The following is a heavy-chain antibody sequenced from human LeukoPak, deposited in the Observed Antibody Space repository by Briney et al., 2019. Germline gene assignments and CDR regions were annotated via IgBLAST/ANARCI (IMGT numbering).Heavy chain of an antibody. D-gene: IGHD2-15*01. CDR3: ARVGRYCSGGSCYGENWFDP. J-gene: IGHJ5*02. V-gene: IGHV4-59*01. CDR2: IHSSRNT. Sequence: SETLSLTCTVSGGSINYYYWNWIRQPPGKGLEWIGYIHSSRNTRYNPSLRSRVTMSVETSKNQFSLRLTSVTPADTAVYYCARVGRYCSGGSCYGENWFDPWGQGTLVTVSS. CDR1: GGSINYYY.